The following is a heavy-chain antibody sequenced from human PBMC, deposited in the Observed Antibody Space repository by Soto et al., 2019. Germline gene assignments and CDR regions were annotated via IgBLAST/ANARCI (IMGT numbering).Heavy chain of an antibody. J-gene: IGHJ6*02. CDR2: IIPIFGTA. D-gene: IGHD4-17*01. V-gene: IGHV1-69*13. CDR1: GGTFSSYA. Sequence: GASVKVSCKASGGTFSSYAISWVRQAPGQGLEWMGGIIPIFGTANYAQKFQGRVTITADESTSTAYMELSSLRSEDTAVYYCARDQGRLAVTMYYGMDVWGQGTTVTVSS. CDR3: ARDQGRLAVTMYYGMDV.